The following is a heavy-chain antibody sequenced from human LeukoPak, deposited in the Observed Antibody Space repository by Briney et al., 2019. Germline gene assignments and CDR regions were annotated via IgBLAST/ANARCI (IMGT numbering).Heavy chain of an antibody. CDR2: ISSSSSTI. Sequence: GGSLRLSCAASGFTLSSYSMNWVRQAPGKGLEWVSYISSSSSTIYYADSVKGRFTISRDNAKNSLYLQMNSLRAEDTAVYYCAREAPGIAAAGKGGNWFDPWGQGTLVTVSS. J-gene: IGHJ5*02. CDR1: GFTLSSYS. CDR3: AREAPGIAAAGKGGNWFDP. V-gene: IGHV3-48*04. D-gene: IGHD6-13*01.